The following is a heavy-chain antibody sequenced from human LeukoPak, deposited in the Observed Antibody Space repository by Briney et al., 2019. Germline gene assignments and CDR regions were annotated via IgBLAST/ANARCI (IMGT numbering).Heavy chain of an antibody. CDR1: GGSISSGDYY. CDR2: IYYSGIT. CDR3: ARDLGTTHAFDF. J-gene: IGHJ3*01. Sequence: PSQTLSLTCTVSGGSISSGDYYWSWIRQPPGKGLEWIGYIYYSGITYYNPSLKSRVIISVDTSKNQFSLKLSSVTAADTAVYYCARDLGTTHAFDFWGQGTMVTVSS. V-gene: IGHV4-30-4*01. D-gene: IGHD1-1*01.